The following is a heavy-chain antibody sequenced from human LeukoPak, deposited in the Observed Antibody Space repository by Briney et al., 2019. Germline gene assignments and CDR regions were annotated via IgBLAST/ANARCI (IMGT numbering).Heavy chain of an antibody. CDR2: INHSGST. V-gene: IGHV4-34*01. CDR3: ARGKPGSSSWPRIYYYYMDV. CDR1: GGSFSGYY. J-gene: IGHJ6*03. Sequence: PSETLSLTCTVSGGSFSGYYWSWIRQPPGKGLEWIGEINHSGSTNYNPSLKSRVTISVDTSKNQFSLKLSSVTAADTAVYYCARGKPGSSSWPRIYYYYMDVWGKGTTVTVSS. D-gene: IGHD6-13*01.